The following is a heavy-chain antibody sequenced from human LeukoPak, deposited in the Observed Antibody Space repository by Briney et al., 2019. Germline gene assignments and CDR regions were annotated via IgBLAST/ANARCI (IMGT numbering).Heavy chain of an antibody. CDR3: ARKGGTFDY. Sequence: PSQRMSLTCTVSGGSIRNYYWSWLRQPPGKGLEWIGYIYYSGSPNYNPSLKSRVTISVDTSKNQFSLKLSSVTAADTAVYYCARKGGTFDYWGQGTLVTASS. J-gene: IGHJ4*02. D-gene: IGHD2-15*01. CDR2: IYYSGSP. V-gene: IGHV4-59*08. CDR1: GGSIRNYY.